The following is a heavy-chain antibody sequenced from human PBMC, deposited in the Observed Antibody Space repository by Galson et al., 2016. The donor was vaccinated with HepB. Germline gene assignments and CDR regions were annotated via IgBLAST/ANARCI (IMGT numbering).Heavy chain of an antibody. CDR1: GFSLSTTGEA. CDR3: AHSRSGYCNTVNCLYFDY. V-gene: IGHV2-5*01. Sequence: PALVKPTQTLTLTCTFSGFSLSTTGEAVGWTRQPPGKALEWLALIHWNDDKRYSPPLKSRLTITKYTSKNQMVLTVTNMDPVDTATSFCAHSRSGYCNTVNCLYFDYWGQGTLATVSS. J-gene: IGHJ4*02. CDR2: IHWNDDK. D-gene: IGHD2-15*01.